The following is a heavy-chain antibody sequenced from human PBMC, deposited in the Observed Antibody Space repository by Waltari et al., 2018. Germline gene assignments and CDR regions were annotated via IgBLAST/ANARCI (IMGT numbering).Heavy chain of an antibody. D-gene: IGHD3-22*01. Sequence: QVQLVQSGAEVKKPGSSVKVSCKASGGTFSSYAISWVRQAPGQGLEWMGGTTPILGIANYAPKFQGRVTITADESTSTAYMELSSLRSEDTAVYYCASSYYYDSSGTGDYYYMDVWGKGTTVTVSS. CDR2: TTPILGIA. CDR3: ASSYYYDSSGTGDYYYMDV. V-gene: IGHV1-69*04. J-gene: IGHJ6*03. CDR1: GGTFSSYA.